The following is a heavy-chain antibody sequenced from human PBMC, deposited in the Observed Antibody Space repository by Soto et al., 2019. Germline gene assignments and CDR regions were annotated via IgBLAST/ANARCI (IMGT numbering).Heavy chain of an antibody. CDR2: IIPIFGTA. V-gene: IGHV1-69*13. D-gene: IGHD3-3*01. CDR1: GGTFSSYA. Sequence: SVKVSCKASGGTFSSYAISWVRQAPGQGLEWMGGIIPIFGTANYAQKFQGRVTITADESTSTAYMELSSLRSEDTVVYYCARETAKGDYDFWSGCRANAFDIWGQGTMVTVSS. J-gene: IGHJ3*02. CDR3: ARETAKGDYDFWSGCRANAFDI.